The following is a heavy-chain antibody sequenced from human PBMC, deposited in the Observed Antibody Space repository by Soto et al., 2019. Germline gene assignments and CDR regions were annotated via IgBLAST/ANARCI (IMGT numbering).Heavy chain of an antibody. D-gene: IGHD2-15*01. V-gene: IGHV4-4*02. Sequence: SETLSLTCIVSGDSISSSNWWTWVRHSPELGLQWFGEIFPLGTTNYNPPLRRRVTISVDESKNQFSLMLTSVTAADTAVYYCARGLLFYGLDVWGQGTTVAVSS. CDR3: ARGLLFYGLDV. CDR2: IFPLGTT. CDR1: GDSISSSNW. J-gene: IGHJ6*02.